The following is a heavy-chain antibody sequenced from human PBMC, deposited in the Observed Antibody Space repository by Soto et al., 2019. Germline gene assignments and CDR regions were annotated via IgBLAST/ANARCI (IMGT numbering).Heavy chain of an antibody. CDR2: IYWDDDK. D-gene: IGHD3-10*01. J-gene: IGHJ4*02. V-gene: IGHV2-5*02. CDR1: GFSLSTGVG. CDR3: AHKSYYGSGSFDY. Sequence: QITLKESGPTLVKPTQTLTLTCTFSGFSLSTGVGMGWIRQPPGKALECLALIYWDDDKRYSSSLKSRLTITXDXXKNQVVLIMTNMDPVDTATYYCAHKSYYGSGSFDYWGQGILVTVAS.